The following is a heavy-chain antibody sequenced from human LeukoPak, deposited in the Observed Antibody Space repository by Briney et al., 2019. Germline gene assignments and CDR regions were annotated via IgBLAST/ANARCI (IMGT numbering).Heavy chain of an antibody. CDR2: ITGSSDST. Sequence: PGGSLRLSCAASGFTFSNYVMSWVRQAPGKGLEWVSAITGSSDSTYYADSVKGRSTSSRDNSKSTLFLQMNSLRAEDTAIYYCAKGSSNSRPYYFDYWGQGTLATVSS. D-gene: IGHD1-1*01. V-gene: IGHV3-23*01. CDR1: GFTFSNYV. CDR3: AKGSSNSRPYYFDY. J-gene: IGHJ4*02.